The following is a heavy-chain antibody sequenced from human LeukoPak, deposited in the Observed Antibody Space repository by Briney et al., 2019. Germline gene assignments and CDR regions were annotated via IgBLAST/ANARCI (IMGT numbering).Heavy chain of an antibody. D-gene: IGHD3-3*02. CDR1: GFIFNRHW. Sequence: PGGSLRLSCAASGFIFNRHWMHWVRQAPGEGLVCVARIKNDGTYRDYAGFVKGRFTISRDNAKNRLYLQMNSLRVEDTARCYCVRDDDIYGFDYWGQGTVVTVSS. J-gene: IGHJ4*02. CDR2: IKNDGTYR. V-gene: IGHV3-74*01. CDR3: VRDDDIYGFDY.